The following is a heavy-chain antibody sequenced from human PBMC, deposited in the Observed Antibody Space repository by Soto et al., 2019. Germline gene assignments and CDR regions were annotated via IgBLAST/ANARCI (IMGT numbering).Heavy chain of an antibody. CDR1: GGTFSSYT. V-gene: IGHV1-69*08. D-gene: IGHD3-9*01. J-gene: IGHJ4*02. CDR3: AREEYYDILTCYYNFQGFDY. CDR2: IIPILGIA. Sequence: QVQLVQSGAEVKKPGSSVKVSCKASGGTFSSYTISWVRQAPGQGLEWMGRIIPILGIANYAQKFQGRVTITADKATSTAYMELSSRRCEDTAVYYCAREEYYDILTCYYNFQGFDYWGQGTLVTVSS.